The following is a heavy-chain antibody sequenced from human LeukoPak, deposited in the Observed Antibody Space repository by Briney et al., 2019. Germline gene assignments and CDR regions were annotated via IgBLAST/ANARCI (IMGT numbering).Heavy chain of an antibody. J-gene: IGHJ4*02. V-gene: IGHV1-69*04. Sequence: SVKVSCKASGGTFSSYAISWVRPAPGQGLEWMGRIIPIFGIANYAQKFQGRVTITADKSTSTAYMELSSLRSEDTAVYYCARADSYDSSGYYTTYFDYWGQGTLVTVSS. CDR1: GGTFSSYA. CDR2: IIPIFGIA. CDR3: ARADSYDSSGYYTTYFDY. D-gene: IGHD3-22*01.